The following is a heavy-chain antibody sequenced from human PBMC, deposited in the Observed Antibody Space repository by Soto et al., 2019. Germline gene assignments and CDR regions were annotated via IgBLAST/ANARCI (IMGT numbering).Heavy chain of an antibody. CDR3: ARANYYDSSGYYYGSDY. CDR2: IIPIFGTA. V-gene: IGHV1-69*13. CDR1: GVGIGSNS. J-gene: IGHJ4*02. D-gene: IGHD3-22*01. Sequence: GASVEVCCKECGVGIGSNSRRWVRQAPGQGLEWMGGIIPIFGTANYAQKFQGRVTITADESTSTAYMELSSLRSEDTAVYYCARANYYDSSGYYYGSDYWGQGTLVTVSS.